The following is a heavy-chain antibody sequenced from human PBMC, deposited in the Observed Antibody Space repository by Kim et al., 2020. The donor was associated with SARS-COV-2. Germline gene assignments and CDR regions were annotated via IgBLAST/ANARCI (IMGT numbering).Heavy chain of an antibody. CDR3: AKDRDSSSWYLHAFDI. Sequence: SVKGRFPISRDNSKNTLYLQMNGLRAEDTAVYYCAKDRDSSSWYLHAFDIWGQGTMVTVSS. J-gene: IGHJ3*02. D-gene: IGHD6-13*01. V-gene: IGHV3-23*01.